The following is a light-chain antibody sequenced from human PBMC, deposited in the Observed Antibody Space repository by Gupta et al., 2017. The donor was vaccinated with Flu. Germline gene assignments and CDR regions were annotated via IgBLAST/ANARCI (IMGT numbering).Light chain of an antibody. CDR3: QQYYSTPLT. CDR2: WAS. CDR1: QSVLYSSSNKNY. V-gene: IGKV4-1*01. J-gene: IGKJ4*01. Sequence: NGKSSQSVLYSSSNKNYLAWYQQKPGQPPKLLIYWASTRESGVPDRFSGSGSGTDFTLTISSLQAEDVAVYYCQQYYSTPLTFGGGTKVEIK.